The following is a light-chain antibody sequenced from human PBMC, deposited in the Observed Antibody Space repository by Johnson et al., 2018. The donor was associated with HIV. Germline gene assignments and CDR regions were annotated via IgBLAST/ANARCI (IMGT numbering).Light chain of an antibody. J-gene: IGLJ1*01. CDR1: SSNIGNNY. Sequence: QSVLSQPPSVSAAPGQKVTISCSGSSSNIGNNYVSWYQQLPGTAPKLLIYENNKRPSGIPDRFSGSKSGTSATLGITGLQNGDEADYYCGTWDSSLSAYVFRTGTKVTVL. V-gene: IGLV1-51*02. CDR3: GTWDSSLSAYV. CDR2: ENN.